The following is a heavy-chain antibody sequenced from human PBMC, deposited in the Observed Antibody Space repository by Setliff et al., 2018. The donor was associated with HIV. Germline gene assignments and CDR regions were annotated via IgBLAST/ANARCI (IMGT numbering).Heavy chain of an antibody. V-gene: IGHV1-69*13. CDR2: IIPLFGTA. CDR3: ARDLNWGPDH. Sequence: SVKVSCKAAGGTFSGHAINWVRQAPGQGLEWMGEIIPLFGTAHYAQRFQGRVTITADHSTSTAYMELSRLTSDDTAVYYCARDLNWGPDHWGQGTLVTVSS. J-gene: IGHJ4*02. CDR1: GGTFSGHA. D-gene: IGHD7-27*01.